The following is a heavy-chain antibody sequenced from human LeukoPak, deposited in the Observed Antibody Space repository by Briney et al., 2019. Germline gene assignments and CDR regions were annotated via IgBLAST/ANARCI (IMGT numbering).Heavy chain of an antibody. Sequence: PGGSLRLSCAVSGFTLRCYVMRWARQAPGKGLEWVSAISGSDGSTYYADSVKGRFTISRDNSKNTLYLQMNNLRAEDTAVHYCVLFCDSRGYLLVGYYFDYWGQGTLVTVSS. CDR3: VLFCDSRGYLLVGYYFDY. CDR2: ISGSDGST. CDR1: GFTLRCYV. D-gene: IGHD3-22*01. V-gene: IGHV3-23*01. J-gene: IGHJ4*02.